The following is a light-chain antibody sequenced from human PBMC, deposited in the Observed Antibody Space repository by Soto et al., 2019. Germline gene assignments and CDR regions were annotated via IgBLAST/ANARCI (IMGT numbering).Light chain of an antibody. CDR1: QDIGSY. Sequence: DIQMPQSPSSLSASVGDRVTITCRASQDIGSYLGWYQQKPGKAPTRLIYTASTLQSGVPSRFSGSGSGTEFTLTISSLQPEDFATYDCLQHNTYPLTFGGGTKVEIK. J-gene: IGKJ4*01. CDR2: TAS. V-gene: IGKV1-17*01. CDR3: LQHNTYPLT.